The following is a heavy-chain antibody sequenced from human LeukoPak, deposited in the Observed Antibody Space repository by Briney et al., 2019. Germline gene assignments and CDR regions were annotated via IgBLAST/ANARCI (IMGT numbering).Heavy chain of an antibody. CDR3: ARASNGGYDSSGYYYYYFDY. CDR2: IYTIWST. D-gene: IGHD3-22*01. J-gene: IGHJ4*02. Sequence: SXXLSLTCTVSGGSISSYYWSWIRQPAGKGLEWIGRIYTIWSTNYNPSLKSRVTMSVGTSKNQFSLKLSSVTAADTAVYYCARASNGGYDSSGYYYYYFDYWGQGTLVTVSS. CDR1: GGSISSYY. V-gene: IGHV4-4*07.